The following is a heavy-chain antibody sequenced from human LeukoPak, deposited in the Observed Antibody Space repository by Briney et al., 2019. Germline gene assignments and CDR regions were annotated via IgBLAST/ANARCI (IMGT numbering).Heavy chain of an antibody. Sequence: SETLSLTCTVSGYSISSGYYWGWIRQPPGKGLEWIGSIYHSGSTYYNPSLKSRVTISVDTSKNQFSLKLSSVTAADTAVYYCASVRYYYGSGRPFDYWGQGTLVTVSS. V-gene: IGHV4-38-2*02. J-gene: IGHJ4*02. CDR2: IYHSGST. CDR1: GYSISSGYY. CDR3: ASVRYYYGSGRPFDY. D-gene: IGHD3-10*01.